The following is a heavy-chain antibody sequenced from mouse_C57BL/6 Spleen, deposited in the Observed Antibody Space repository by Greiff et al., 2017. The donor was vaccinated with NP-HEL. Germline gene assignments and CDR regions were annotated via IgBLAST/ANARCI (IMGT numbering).Heavy chain of an antibody. V-gene: IGHV1-80*01. D-gene: IGHD1-1*01. CDR3: ARGGYYGSSYDWFAY. Sequence: QVQLQQSGAELVKPGASVKISCKASGYAFSGYWMNWVKQRPGKGLEWIGQIYPGDGDTNYNGKFKGKATLTADKSSSTAYMQLSSLTSEDSAVYFCARGGYYGSSYDWFAYWGQGTLVTVSA. CDR2: IYPGDGDT. CDR1: GYAFSGYW. J-gene: IGHJ3*01.